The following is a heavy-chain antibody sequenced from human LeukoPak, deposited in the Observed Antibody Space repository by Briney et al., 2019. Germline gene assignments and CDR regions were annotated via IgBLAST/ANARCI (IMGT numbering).Heavy chain of an antibody. Sequence: SETLSLTCTVSGSPISGYYWSWVRQPPGKGLEWIGYIYYSGSTNYNPSLKSRVTILVDTSKNQFSLKLTSVTAADTAVYYCARHVGGGGVLRFDPWGQGTLVTVSS. CDR3: ARHVGGGGVLRFDP. CDR1: GSPISGYY. V-gene: IGHV4-59*08. CDR2: IYYSGST. J-gene: IGHJ5*02. D-gene: IGHD3-3*01.